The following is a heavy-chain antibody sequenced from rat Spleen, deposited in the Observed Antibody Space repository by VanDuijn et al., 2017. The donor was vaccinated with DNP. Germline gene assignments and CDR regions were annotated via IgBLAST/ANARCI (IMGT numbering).Heavy chain of an antibody. CDR2: ISYSGGT. CDR1: GYSITSNY. CDR3: ARWTRYFDY. J-gene: IGHJ3*01. Sequence: EVQLQESGSGLVKPSQSLSLTCSVTGYSITSNYWGWIRKFPGNKLEYIGHISYSGGTNHNPSLKSRISITRDTSKNHFFLHLNSVTTEDTATYYCARWTRYFDYWGQGTLVTVSS. D-gene: IGHD1-5*01. V-gene: IGHV3-1*01.